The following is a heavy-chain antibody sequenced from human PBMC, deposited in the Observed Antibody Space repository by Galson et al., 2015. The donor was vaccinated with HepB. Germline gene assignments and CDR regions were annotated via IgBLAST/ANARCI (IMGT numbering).Heavy chain of an antibody. CDR1: GYRFSMYW. J-gene: IGHJ6*02. V-gene: IGHV5-51*07. CDR2: IYPSASET. Sequence: QSGAEVKKPGESLKISCEGSGYRFSMYWIGWVHQMPGRGLEWMGSIYPSASETRYSPSFQGQVTISADKSISTAYLQWSSLKASDTAMYYCARRQIYGSGLYSMDVWGQGTTVTVSS. D-gene: IGHD2-15*01. CDR3: ARRQIYGSGLYSMDV.